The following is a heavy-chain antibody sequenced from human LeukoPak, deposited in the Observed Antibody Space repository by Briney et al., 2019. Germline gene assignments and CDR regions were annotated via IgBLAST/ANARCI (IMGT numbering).Heavy chain of an antibody. V-gene: IGHV3-48*03. D-gene: IGHD6-13*01. CDR2: ISSSGSTI. Sequence: GGSLRLSCAASGFTFSSYEMNWVRQAPGKGLEWVSYISSSGSTIYYADSVKGRFTISRDNAKNSLYLQMNSLRAEDTAIYYCARGGCAAAGCGMDVWGQGTTVTVSS. CDR3: ARGGCAAAGCGMDV. CDR1: GFTFSSYE. J-gene: IGHJ6*02.